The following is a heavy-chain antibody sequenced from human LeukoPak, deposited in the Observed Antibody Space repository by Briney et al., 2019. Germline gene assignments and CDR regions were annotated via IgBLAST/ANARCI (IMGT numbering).Heavy chain of an antibody. D-gene: IGHD1-26*01. CDR2: IKEDGSVR. J-gene: IGHJ5*02. CDR3: ARAPSGSYGPSGDP. Sequence: GGSLRLSCEGSAFIFSGHWMNWVRQTPGKGLEWVASIKEDGSVRQYVDSVKGRFTVSRDNAKNSLFLQMNSLRDEDTAMYYCARAPSGSYGPSGDPWGQGTLVTVSS. V-gene: IGHV3-7*01. CDR1: AFIFSGHW.